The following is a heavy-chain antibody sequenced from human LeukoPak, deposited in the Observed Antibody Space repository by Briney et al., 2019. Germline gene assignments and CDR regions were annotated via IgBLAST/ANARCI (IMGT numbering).Heavy chain of an antibody. CDR1: GGSFSGYY. CDR2: INHSGST. CDR3: ARQGPYYYDSSGHFDY. J-gene: IGHJ4*02. D-gene: IGHD3-22*01. V-gene: IGHV4-34*01. Sequence: PSETLSLTCAVYGGSFSGYYWSWIRQPPGKGLEWIGEINHSGSTNYNPSLKSRVTISVDTSKNQFSLKLSSVTAADTAVYYCARQGPYYYDSSGHFDYWGQGTLVTVSS.